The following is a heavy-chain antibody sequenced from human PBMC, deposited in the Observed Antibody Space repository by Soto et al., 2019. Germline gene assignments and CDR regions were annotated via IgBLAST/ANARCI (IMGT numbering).Heavy chain of an antibody. CDR2: ISGHGGDI. CDR3: ARADGGGPFDL. D-gene: IGHD2-15*01. CDR1: GFIFSSYA. Sequence: EVQLLEFGGGLVRPGGSLRLSCAASGFIFSSYAMHWVRQAPGKGLEWVSGISGHGGDIYYADSVKGRFTISRDTATSTLYLPMDSLRADDTAVYYCARADGGGPFDLWGQGTLVTVSS. V-gene: IGHV3-23*01. J-gene: IGHJ4*02.